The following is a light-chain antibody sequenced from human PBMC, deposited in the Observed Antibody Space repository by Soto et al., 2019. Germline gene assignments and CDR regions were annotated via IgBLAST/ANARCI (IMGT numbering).Light chain of an antibody. V-gene: IGLV2-14*03. CDR1: SSDVGGYNC. Sequence: QSVLTQPASVSGSPGQSITISCTGTSSDVGGYNCVCWYQQHPGKAPKLIIYDVSNRPSGVSSRFSGSKSGNTASLTISGLQAEDEADYFCSSYTSSTTLLFGGGTQLTVL. CDR3: SSYTSSTTLL. CDR2: DVS. J-gene: IGLJ2*01.